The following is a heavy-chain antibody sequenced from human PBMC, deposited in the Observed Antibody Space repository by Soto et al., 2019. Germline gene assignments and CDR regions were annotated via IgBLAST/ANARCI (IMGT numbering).Heavy chain of an antibody. CDR2: IYYSGST. CDR3: GRDRRRYYGIRGYHHWSNP. CDR1: GGSIRSDY. V-gene: IGHV4-59*01. J-gene: IGHJ5*02. D-gene: IGHD1-26*01. Sequence: SEPLSLTCTVCGGSIRSDYWSCIRQPPGKGLEWIGYIYYSGSTNYNPSLKSRVTISVDTPKNQVSLKLSSVTAADTAVYYCGRDRRRYYGIRGYHHWSNPWG.